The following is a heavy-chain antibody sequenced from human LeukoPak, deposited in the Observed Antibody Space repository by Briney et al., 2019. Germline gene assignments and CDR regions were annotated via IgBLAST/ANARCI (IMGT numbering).Heavy chain of an antibody. V-gene: IGHV1-46*01. J-gene: IGHJ4*02. CDR3: ARDFKVDSSGWNLYYFDY. Sequence: ASVKVSCKASGYTFTNYYMHWVRQAPGQGLEWMGTINPRGGSTTYTQKFQGRVTMTRDTSTNTVYMEVSSLRTEDAAVYYCARDFKVDSSGWNLYYFDYWGQGTLVTVSS. CDR1: GYTFTNYY. D-gene: IGHD6-19*01. CDR2: INPRGGST.